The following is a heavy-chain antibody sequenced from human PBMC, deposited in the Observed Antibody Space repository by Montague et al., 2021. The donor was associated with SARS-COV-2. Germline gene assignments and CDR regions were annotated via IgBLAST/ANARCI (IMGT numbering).Heavy chain of an antibody. J-gene: IGHJ6*02. D-gene: IGHD3-10*01. Sequence: CAISGDSVSDASGSWEGNRQEPQARLELVGRIYLGKKRFDHYEVXXKCRIIIQADTSKNQFSLNLTSVTAADTAVYYFARGSMVRGGKAYYGVEVWSQGTTVTVSS. CDR2: IYLGKKRFD. CDR1: GDSVSDASGS. CDR3: ARGSMVRGGKAYYGVEV. V-gene: IGHV6-1*01.